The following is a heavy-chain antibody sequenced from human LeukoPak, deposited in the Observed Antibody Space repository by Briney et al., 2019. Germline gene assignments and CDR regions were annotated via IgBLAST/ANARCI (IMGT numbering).Heavy chain of an antibody. J-gene: IGHJ4*02. CDR1: GGSISSYY. CDR3: ARGTPLTVAGARHFDY. D-gene: IGHD6-19*01. CDR2: IYYSGST. V-gene: IGHV4-59*01. Sequence: SETLSLTCTVSGGSISSYYWSWIRQPPGKGLEWIGYIYYSGSTNYNPSLKSRVTISVDTSKNQFSLKLSSVTAADTAVYYCARGTPLTVAGARHFDYWGQGTLVTVSS.